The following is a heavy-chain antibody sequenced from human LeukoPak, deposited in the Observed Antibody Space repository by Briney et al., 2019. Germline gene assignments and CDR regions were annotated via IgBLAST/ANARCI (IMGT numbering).Heavy chain of an antibody. Sequence: PSETLSLTCTVSGGSISSDIYYWGWIRQPPGRGLEWIGSVFYRGSTYYNAFLRRRVTFSVDTSKSQFSLKLHSVNAADTAVYCCARHRLVTATLPYLYYYRDVGAGGTSVIV. CDR2: VFYRGST. D-gene: IGHD2-21*02. CDR1: GGSISSDIYY. J-gene: IGHJ6*03. CDR3: ARHRLVTATLPYLYYYRDV. V-gene: IGHV4-39*01.